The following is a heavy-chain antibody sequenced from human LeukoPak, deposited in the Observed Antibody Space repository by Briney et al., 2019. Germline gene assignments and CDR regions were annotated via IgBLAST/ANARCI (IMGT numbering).Heavy chain of an antibody. J-gene: IGHJ6*03. CDR1: ARSISSYY. CDR3: ARVPGGYYYMDV. D-gene: IGHD3-16*01. Sequence: SETLSLTCTVSARSISSYYCSWIRQPAGKGLEWIERIYTSGSTNYSPSLKSRVTMSVATSKNQFSLRLSSVTAADTAVYYCARVPGGYYYMDVWGKGTTVTVSS. CDR2: IYTSGST. V-gene: IGHV4-4*07.